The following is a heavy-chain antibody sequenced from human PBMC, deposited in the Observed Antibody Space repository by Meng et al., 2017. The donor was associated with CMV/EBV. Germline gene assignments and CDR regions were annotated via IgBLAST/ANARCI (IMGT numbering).Heavy chain of an antibody. CDR1: SVSSYY. CDR2: IYTSGST. V-gene: IGHV4-4*07. J-gene: IGHJ5*02. D-gene: IGHD6-13*01. CDR3: ARGKSSSWYRMVKANWFDP. Sequence: SVSSYYWSWIRQPAGKGLEWIGRIYTSGSTNYNPSLESRVTMSVDTSKNQFSLKLSSVTAADTAVYYCARGKSSSWYRMVKANWFDPWGQGTLVTVSS.